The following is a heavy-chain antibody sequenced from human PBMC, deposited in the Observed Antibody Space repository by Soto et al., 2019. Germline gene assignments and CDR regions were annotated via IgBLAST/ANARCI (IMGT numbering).Heavy chain of an antibody. D-gene: IGHD1-26*01. Sequence: SETLSLTCTVSGGSISSGGYYWSWIRQHPGKGLEWIGYIYYSGSTYYNPSLKSRVTISVDTSKNQFSLKLSSVTAADTAVYYCARDGRGTVYGVDVWGQGTTVTVSS. J-gene: IGHJ6*02. CDR2: IYYSGST. V-gene: IGHV4-31*03. CDR3: ARDGRGTVYGVDV. CDR1: GGSISSGGYY.